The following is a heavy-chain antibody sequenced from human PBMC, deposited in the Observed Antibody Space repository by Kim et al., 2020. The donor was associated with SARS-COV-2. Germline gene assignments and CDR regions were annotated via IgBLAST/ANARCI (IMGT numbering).Heavy chain of an antibody. CDR2: INSDGSST. D-gene: IGHD2-2*01. CDR1: GFTVSGYW. J-gene: IGHJ6*02. CDR3: ARYASGVSGMDV. Sequence: GGSLRLSCAASGFTVSGYWMHWVRQGPGKGLVWVSRINSDGSSTSYADSVKGRFTISRDNAKNTLYLQMNSLRAEDTAVYYCARYASGVSGMDVWGQGTTVTVSS. V-gene: IGHV3-74*01.